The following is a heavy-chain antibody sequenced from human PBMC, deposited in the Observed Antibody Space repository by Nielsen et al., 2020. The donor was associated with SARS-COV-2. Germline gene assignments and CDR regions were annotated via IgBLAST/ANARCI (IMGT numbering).Heavy chain of an antibody. CDR3: ARDQGELSFDY. CDR2: IIPIFGTA. J-gene: IGHJ4*02. Sequence: SVKVSCKASGGTFSSYAISWVRQAPGQGLEWMGGIIPIFGTANYAQKFQGRVTITADESTSTAYMELRSLRSDDTAVYYCARDQGELSFDYWGQGTLVTVSS. V-gene: IGHV1-69*13. D-gene: IGHD1-26*01. CDR1: GGTFSSYA.